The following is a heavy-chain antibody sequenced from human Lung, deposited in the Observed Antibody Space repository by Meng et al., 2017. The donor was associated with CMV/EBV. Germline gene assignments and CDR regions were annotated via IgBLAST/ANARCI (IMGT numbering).Heavy chain of an antibody. CDR2: IYSGGST. V-gene: IGHV3-53*01. D-gene: IGHD2-2*02. Sequence: GGSLRLXCAASGFTVSSNYMSWVRQAPGKGLEWVSVIYSGGSTYYAGTVKGRFTISRDNSKNTLYLQMNSLRAEDTTVYYCARADCSSTSCYKSAFDIWGQGTXVTVSS. J-gene: IGHJ3*02. CDR1: GFTVSSNY. CDR3: ARADCSSTSCYKSAFDI.